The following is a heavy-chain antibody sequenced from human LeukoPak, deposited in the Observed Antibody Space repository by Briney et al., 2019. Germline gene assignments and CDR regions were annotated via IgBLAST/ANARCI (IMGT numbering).Heavy chain of an antibody. CDR2: IIPILGIA. CDR1: GGTFSSYA. D-gene: IGHD1-1*01. V-gene: IGHV1-69*04. J-gene: IGHJ4*02. CDR3: ARVVRNGGPYYFDY. Sequence: SVKVSCKASGGTFSSYAISWVRQAPGQGLEWMGRIIPILGIANYAQKFRGRVTITADKSTSTAYMELSSLRSEDTAVYYCARVVRNGGPYYFDYWGQGTLVTVSS.